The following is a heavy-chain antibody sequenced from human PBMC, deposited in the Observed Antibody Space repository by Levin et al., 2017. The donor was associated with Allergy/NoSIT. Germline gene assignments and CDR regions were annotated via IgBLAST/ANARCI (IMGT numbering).Heavy chain of an antibody. Sequence: PGGSLRLSCAASGFSFSSYGLIWVRQAPGKGLEWVSVIYGGGDTTYFADSVKGRVIISTDNSKNTLDLQMNSLRAEDTAIYYCAKLQYSRGGGFDHWGQGTLVTVSS. V-gene: IGHV3-23*01. CDR2: IYGGGDTT. CDR1: GFSFSSYG. D-gene: IGHD3-10*01. CDR3: AKLQYSRGGGFDH. J-gene: IGHJ4*02.